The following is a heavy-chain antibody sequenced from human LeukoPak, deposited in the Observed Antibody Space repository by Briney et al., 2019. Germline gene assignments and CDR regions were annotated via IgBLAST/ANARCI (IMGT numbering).Heavy chain of an antibody. J-gene: IGHJ3*02. CDR3: ARINTTGTTGAFDI. CDR2: INAGNGNT. CDR1: GYTFTSYA. D-gene: IGHD1-1*01. V-gene: IGHV1-3*03. Sequence: ASVKVSCKASGYTFTSYAMHWVRQAPGQRLEWMGWINAGNGNTKYSQEFQGRVTITRDTSASTAYMELSSLRSEDMAVYYCARINTTGTTGAFDIWGQGTMVTVSS.